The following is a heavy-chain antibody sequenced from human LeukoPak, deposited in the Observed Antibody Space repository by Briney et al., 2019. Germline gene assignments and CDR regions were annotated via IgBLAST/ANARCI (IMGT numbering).Heavy chain of an antibody. V-gene: IGHV1-2*02. CDR1: GYTFTGYY. J-gene: IGHJ4*02. CDR2: FNPNSGGT. Sequence: GASVKVSCKASGYTFTGYYMHWVRQAPGQGLEWMGWFNPNSGGTNYAQKFQGRVTMTRDTSISTAYMELYSLRSDDTAVYYCARGPGPNCSGGSCYETLLDYWGQGTLVTVSS. D-gene: IGHD2-15*01. CDR3: ARGPGPNCSGGSCYETLLDY.